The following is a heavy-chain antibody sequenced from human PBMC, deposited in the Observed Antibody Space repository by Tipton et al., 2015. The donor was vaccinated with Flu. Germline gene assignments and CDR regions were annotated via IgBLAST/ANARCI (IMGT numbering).Heavy chain of an antibody. CDR1: GDSVSYYY. V-gene: IGHV4-59*02. CDR3: ARDRGWPAALDH. J-gene: IGHJ4*02. CDR2: SYYSGST. Sequence: TLSLTCTVSGDSVSYYYWNWIRQPPGKGLEWIGFSYYSGSTAYNPSLRSRVTISVDTSRNQFSLNLKSVTAADTAVYYCARDRGWPAALDHWSQGILVTVSS. D-gene: IGHD3-10*01.